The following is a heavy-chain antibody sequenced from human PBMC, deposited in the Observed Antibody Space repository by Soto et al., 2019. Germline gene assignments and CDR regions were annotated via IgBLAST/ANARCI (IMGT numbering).Heavy chain of an antibody. V-gene: IGHV6-1*01. CDR2: TYYRSKWYN. Sequence: QVQLQQSGPGLVKPSQTLSLTCAISGDSVSSNSAAWNWIRQSPSRGLEWLGRTYYRSKWYNDYAGTVKSRITLHPDPAKDPFSLELNSVTPEGTAVYYCARDLFDKGLGGSYYYYGMDVWGQGTTVTVSS. D-gene: IGHD3-16*01. J-gene: IGHJ6*02. CDR1: GDSVSSNSAA. CDR3: ARDLFDKGLGGSYYYYGMDV.